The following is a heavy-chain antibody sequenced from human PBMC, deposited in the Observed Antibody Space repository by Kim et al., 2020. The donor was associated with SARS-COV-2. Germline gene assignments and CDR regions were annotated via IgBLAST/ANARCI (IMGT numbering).Heavy chain of an antibody. CDR1: GLTVRSNY. CDR3: ARDGRYSGSRLVI. CDR2: IYSGGST. J-gene: IGHJ3*02. V-gene: IGHV3-53*01. D-gene: IGHD5-12*01. Sequence: GGSLRLSCAASGLTVRSNYMSWVRQAPGKGLEWVSVIYSGGSTYYADSVKDRFTISSDDSKNTLYLQMNSLRAEDTAVYYCARDGRYSGSRLVIWGQGT.